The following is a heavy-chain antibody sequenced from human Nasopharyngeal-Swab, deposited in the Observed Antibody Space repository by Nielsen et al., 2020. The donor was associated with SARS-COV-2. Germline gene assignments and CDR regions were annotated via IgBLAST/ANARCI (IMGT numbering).Heavy chain of an antibody. CDR1: GGSISSYY. D-gene: IGHD3-3*01. J-gene: IGHJ4*02. CDR2: IYYSGST. V-gene: IGHV4-59*01. Sequence: SETLSLTCTVSGGSISSYYWSWIRQPPGKGLEWIGYIYYSGSTNYNPSPKSRVTISVDTSKNQFSLKLSSVTAADTAVYYCARGGRGIFGVVTNFDYWGQGTLVTVSS. CDR3: ARGGRGIFGVVTNFDY.